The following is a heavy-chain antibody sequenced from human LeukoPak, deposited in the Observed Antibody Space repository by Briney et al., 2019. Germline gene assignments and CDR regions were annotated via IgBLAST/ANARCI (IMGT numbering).Heavy chain of an antibody. CDR2: IHFSGDT. J-gene: IGHJ5*02. CDR1: GDSISNYY. CDR3: ARRVEMSSASATSDTWLDP. Sequence: SETLPLTCTVSGDSISNYYWNWLRQPPGNGLEWIGHIHFSGDTNYNPSLKSRVTISLDSAKNHFSLRLISVTAADTAVYYCARRVEMSSASATSDTWLDPWGQGTLVSVSP. V-gene: IGHV4-59*12. D-gene: IGHD3-10*01.